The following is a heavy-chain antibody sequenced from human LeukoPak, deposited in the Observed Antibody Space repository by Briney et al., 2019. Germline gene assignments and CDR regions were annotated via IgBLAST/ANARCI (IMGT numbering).Heavy chain of an antibody. CDR3: ARDLVNYDILTGYQHAFDI. D-gene: IGHD3-9*01. CDR2: IDHTGST. V-gene: IGHV4-59*01. J-gene: IGHJ3*02. CDR1: DDSITIYY. Sequence: KASETLSLTCTVSDDSITIYYWTWIRQPPGKGLEWIGYIDHTGSTNYNPSLNSRVTISRDTSKNHFSLELRSVTAADTAVYYCARDLVNYDILTGYQHAFDIWGQGTMVTVSS.